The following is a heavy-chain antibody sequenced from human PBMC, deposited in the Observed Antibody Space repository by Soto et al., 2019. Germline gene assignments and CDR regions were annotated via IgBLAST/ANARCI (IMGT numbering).Heavy chain of an antibody. D-gene: IGHD6-13*01. CDR1: GFTFSSYA. CDR2: ISGSCGST. CDR3: ASRARIAAAGKGIAVAASFYYGMDD. J-gene: IGHJ6*02. Sequence: EVQLLESGGGLVQPGGSLRLSCAASGFTFSSYAMRWVRQAPGKGLEWFSAISGSCGSTYYADSVKGRFTLSRYNSKNTMYLQINSQRTEETAVYYCASRARIAAAGKGIAVAASFYYGMDDWGQGTTDTVSS. V-gene: IGHV3-23*01.